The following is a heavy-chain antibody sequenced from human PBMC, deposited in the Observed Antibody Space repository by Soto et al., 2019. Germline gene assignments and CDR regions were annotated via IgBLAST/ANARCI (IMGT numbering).Heavy chain of an antibody. CDR2: IGYDGNNK. CDR3: AREGQGGHGMAF. D-gene: IGHD3-16*01. J-gene: IGHJ6*02. Sequence: QVQLVASGGGVIQPGRSLRLSCAASGFSFSTYGMHWVRQAPGKRLEWVALIGYDGNNKYYVDSAKGRFTISRDNSKNTLLLAMSSLRAEDTAVYYFAREGQGGHGMAFWGQGTRVTVSS. V-gene: IGHV3-33*01. CDR1: GFSFSTYG.